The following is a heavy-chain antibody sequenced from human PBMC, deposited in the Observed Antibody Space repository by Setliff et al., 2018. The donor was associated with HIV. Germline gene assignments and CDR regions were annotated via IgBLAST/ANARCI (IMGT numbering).Heavy chain of an antibody. D-gene: IGHD3-9*01. V-gene: IGHV1-69*13. CDR1: GGTFSCYA. CDR3: ARASNFDWVQYYFDY. Sequence: VASVKVSCKAYGGTFSCYAISWVRQAPGQGLEWMGGIIPIFGTANYAQKFQGRVTITADESTSTAYMELSSLRSEDTAVYYCARASNFDWVQYYFDYWGQGTLVTVSS. CDR2: IIPIFGTA. J-gene: IGHJ4*02.